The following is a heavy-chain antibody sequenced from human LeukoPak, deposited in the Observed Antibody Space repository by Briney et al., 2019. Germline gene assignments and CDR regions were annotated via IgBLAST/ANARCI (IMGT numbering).Heavy chain of an antibody. CDR2: IYSGGST. Sequence: GGSLRLSCAASGFTFSSYSMNWVRQAPGKGLEWVSVIYSGGSTYYADSVKGRFTISRDNSKNTLYLQMNSLRAEDTAVYYCARGGDGYNTEFDYWGQGTLVTVSS. V-gene: IGHV3-53*01. CDR3: ARGGDGYNTEFDY. J-gene: IGHJ4*02. D-gene: IGHD5-24*01. CDR1: GFTFSSYS.